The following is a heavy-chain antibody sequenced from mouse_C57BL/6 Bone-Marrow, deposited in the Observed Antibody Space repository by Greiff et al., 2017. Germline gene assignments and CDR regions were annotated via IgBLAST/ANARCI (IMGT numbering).Heavy chain of an antibody. D-gene: IGHD2-12*01. CDR3: ARGDSYPLAMDY. CDR2: ISDGGSYT. CDR1: GFTFSSYA. J-gene: IGHJ4*01. Sequence: DVKLVESGGGLVKPGGSLKLSCAASGFTFSSYAMSWVRQTPEKRLEWVATISDGGSYTYYPDNVKGRFTISRDNAKNNLYLQMSHLKSEDTAMYYCARGDSYPLAMDYWGQGTSVTVTS. V-gene: IGHV5-4*03.